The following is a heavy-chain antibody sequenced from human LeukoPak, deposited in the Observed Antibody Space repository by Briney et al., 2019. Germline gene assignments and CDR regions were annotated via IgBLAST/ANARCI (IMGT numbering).Heavy chain of an antibody. D-gene: IGHD3-22*01. J-gene: IGHJ4*02. V-gene: IGHV4-59*01. CDR3: ARDRSDGSGYYGYYFDY. CDR1: GGSISGYY. Sequence: SETLSLTCTVSGGSISGYYYSWIRQPPGKGLEWIGYIYYSGSTNYNPSLKSRVTISLDTSKNQFSLRLSSVTAADTAVYYCARDRSDGSGYYGYYFDYWGQGTLVSVSS. CDR2: IYYSGST.